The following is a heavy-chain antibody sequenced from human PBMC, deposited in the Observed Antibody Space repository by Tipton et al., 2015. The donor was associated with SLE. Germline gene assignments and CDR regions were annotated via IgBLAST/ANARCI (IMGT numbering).Heavy chain of an antibody. CDR2: IYYSGST. J-gene: IGHJ2*01. CDR3: ARDPYYGDYRYFDL. CDR1: GGSISSSSYY. V-gene: IGHV4-39*07. D-gene: IGHD4-17*01. Sequence: LRLSCTVSGGSISSSSYYWGWIRQPPGKGLEWIGSIYYSGSTYYNPSLKSRVTISVDTSKNQFSLKLSSVTAADTAVYHCARDPYYGDYRYFDLWGRGTLVTVSS.